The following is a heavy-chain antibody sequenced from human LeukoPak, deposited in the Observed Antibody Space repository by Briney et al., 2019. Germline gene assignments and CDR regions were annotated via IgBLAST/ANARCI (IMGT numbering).Heavy chain of an antibody. V-gene: IGHV3-7*01. D-gene: IGHD5-18*01. J-gene: IGHJ6*03. CDR1: GFTFSSYW. Sequence: GGSLRLSCAASGFTFSSYWMSWVRQAPGKGLEWVANIKQDGSGKYYVDSVKGRFSISRDNAKNSLYLQMNSLRAEDTAVYYCARDNSLYNYGYYYYYMDVWGKGTTVTVSS. CDR3: ARDNSLYNYGYYYYYMDV. CDR2: IKQDGSGK.